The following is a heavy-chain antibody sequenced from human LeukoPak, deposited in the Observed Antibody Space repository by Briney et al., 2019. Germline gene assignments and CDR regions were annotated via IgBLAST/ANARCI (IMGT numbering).Heavy chain of an antibody. CDR2: ISSSSSYI. CDR1: GFTFSSYS. V-gene: IGHV3-21*01. D-gene: IGHD3-16*01. Sequence: GGSLRLSCAASGFTFSSYSMNWVRQAPGKGLEWVSSISSSSSYIYYADSVKGRFTISRDNAKNSLYLQMNSLRAEDTAVYYCARDRTGELSSAIDYWGRGTLVTVSS. CDR3: ARDRTGELSSAIDY. J-gene: IGHJ4*02.